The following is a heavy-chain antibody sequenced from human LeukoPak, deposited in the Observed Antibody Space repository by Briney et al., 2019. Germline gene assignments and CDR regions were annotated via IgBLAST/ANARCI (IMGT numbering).Heavy chain of an antibody. D-gene: IGHD6-13*01. J-gene: IGHJ4*02. Sequence: GGSLRLSCAASGFTFSNYWMSWVRQAPGKGLEWVANIKQDGSEKYYVDSVKGRFTISRDNAKNSLYLQMNSLRTEDTALYYCAKELEAAAAFDYWGQGTLVTVSS. CDR1: GFTFSNYW. CDR2: IKQDGSEK. CDR3: AKELEAAAAFDY. V-gene: IGHV3-7*03.